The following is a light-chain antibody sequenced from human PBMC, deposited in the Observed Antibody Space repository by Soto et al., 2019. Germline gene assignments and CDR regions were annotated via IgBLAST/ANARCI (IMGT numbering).Light chain of an antibody. J-gene: IGKJ1*01. Sequence: GDRVTIPCRASPAIASFLAWYQQKPGTAPKLLIYGASTLQSGVPSRFSGSRSGTDYTLTIASLQPEDFATYYCQQYYSYPVTFGQGTMVEIK. CDR1: PAIASF. CDR3: QQYYSYPVT. V-gene: IGKV1-8*01. CDR2: GAS.